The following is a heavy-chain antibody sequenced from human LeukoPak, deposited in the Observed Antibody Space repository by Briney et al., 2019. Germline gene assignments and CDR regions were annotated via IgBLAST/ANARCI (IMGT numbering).Heavy chain of an antibody. CDR1: GFTFDDYA. Sequence: GRSLRLSCAASGFTFDDYAMHWVRQAPGKGLEWVSGISWNSDSIGYADSVKGRFTISRDNAKNSLYLQMNSLRAEDTALYYCAKDMEPTVTQSLFDYWGQGTLVSVSS. D-gene: IGHD4-17*01. CDR2: ISWNSDSI. CDR3: AKDMEPTVTQSLFDY. J-gene: IGHJ4*02. V-gene: IGHV3-9*01.